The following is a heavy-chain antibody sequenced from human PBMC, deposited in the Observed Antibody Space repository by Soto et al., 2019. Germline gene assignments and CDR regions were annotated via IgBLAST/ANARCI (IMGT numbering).Heavy chain of an antibody. D-gene: IGHD6-13*01. CDR1: GGSISSYY. CDR2: IYFNGYSGST. CDR3: ARYKHSSSWFLDS. V-gene: IGHV4-59*01. J-gene: IGHJ5*01. Sequence: SETLSLTCSVSGGSISSYYWSWIRQPPGKGLEWIGFIYFNGYSGSTNYNPSLASRVTISMDTSKNQFSLKLSSVAAADAAMYYCARYKHSSSWFLDSWGQGTLVTVSS.